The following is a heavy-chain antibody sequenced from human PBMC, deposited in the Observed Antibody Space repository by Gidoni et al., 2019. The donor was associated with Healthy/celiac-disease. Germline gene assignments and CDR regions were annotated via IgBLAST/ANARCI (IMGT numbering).Heavy chain of an antibody. J-gene: IGHJ4*02. CDR3: ARRQQLVVDSFDY. CDR1: GGSISSSSYY. Sequence: QLQLQESGPGLVKPSETLSLPCTVSGGSISSSSYYWGWIRQPPGKGLEWIGSIYYSGSTYYNPSLKSRVTISVDTSKNQFSLKLSSVTAADTAVYYCARRQQLVVDSFDYWGQGTLVTVSS. V-gene: IGHV4-39*01. CDR2: IYYSGST. D-gene: IGHD6-13*01.